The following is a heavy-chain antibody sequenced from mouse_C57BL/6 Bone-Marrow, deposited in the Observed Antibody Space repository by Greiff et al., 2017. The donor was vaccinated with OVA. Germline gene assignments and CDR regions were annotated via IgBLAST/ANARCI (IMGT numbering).Heavy chain of an antibody. CDR3: ASGITTVVRDY. CDR2: IYPRSGNT. J-gene: IGHJ2*01. D-gene: IGHD1-1*01. V-gene: IGHV1-81*01. CDR1: GYTFTSYG. Sequence: VQLQLSGAELARPGASVKLSCKASGYTFTSYGISWVKQRTGQGLEWIGEIYPRSGNTYYNEKFKGKATLTADKSSSTAYMELRSLTSEDSAVYFCASGITTVVRDYWGQGTTLTVSS.